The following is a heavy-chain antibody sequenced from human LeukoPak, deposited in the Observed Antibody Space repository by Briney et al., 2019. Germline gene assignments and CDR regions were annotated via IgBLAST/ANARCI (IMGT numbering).Heavy chain of an antibody. Sequence: PSETLSLTCAVYGGSFSGYYWNWIRQPPGKGLEWLGEVNHSGSTNYNPSLKSRVTISVDTSKNQFSLKLSSVTAADTAVYYCASKLTAVAGYFDYWGQGTLVTVSS. CDR1: GGSFSGYY. J-gene: IGHJ4*02. D-gene: IGHD6-19*01. V-gene: IGHV4-34*01. CDR2: VNHSGST. CDR3: ASKLTAVAGYFDY.